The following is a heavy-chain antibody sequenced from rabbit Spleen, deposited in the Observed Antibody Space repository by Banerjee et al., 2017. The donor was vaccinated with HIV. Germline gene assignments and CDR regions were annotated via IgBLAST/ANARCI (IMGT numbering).Heavy chain of an antibody. CDR1: GFSFSTGYY. D-gene: IGHD1-1*01. CDR3: ARDPYGLATSGGVPLNL. J-gene: IGHJ4*01. CDR2: ISGGSGGST. V-gene: IGHV1S40*01. Sequence: QSLEESGGDLVKPGASLTLTCTASGFSFSTGYYMCWVRQAPGKGLELIACISGGSGGSTYYESWAKGRFTISKTSSTSVTLQMTSLTAADTATYFCARDPYGLATSGGVPLNLWGPGTLVTVS.